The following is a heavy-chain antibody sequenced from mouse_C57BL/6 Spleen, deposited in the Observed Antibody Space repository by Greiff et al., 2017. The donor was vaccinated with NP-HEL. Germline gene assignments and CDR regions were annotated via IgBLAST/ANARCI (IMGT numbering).Heavy chain of an antibody. Sequence: EVQLQQSGPELVKPGASVKISCKASGYTFTDYYMNWVKQSHGKSLEWIGDINPNNGGTSYNQKFKGKATLTVDKSSSTAYMELRSLTSEDSAVYYCARGGPGTGFAYWGQGTLVTVSA. CDR2: INPNNGGT. CDR1: GYTFTDYY. V-gene: IGHV1-26*01. J-gene: IGHJ3*01. CDR3: ARGGPGTGFAY. D-gene: IGHD4-1*01.